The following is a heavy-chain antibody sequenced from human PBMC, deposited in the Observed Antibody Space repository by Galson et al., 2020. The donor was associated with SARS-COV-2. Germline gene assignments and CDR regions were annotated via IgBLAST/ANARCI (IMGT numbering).Heavy chain of an antibody. CDR2: ISSSSSYI. Sequence: GGSLRLSCAASGFTFSSYSMNWVRQAPGKGLEWVSSISSSSSYIYYVDSVKGRFTISRDNAKNSLYLQMNSLRAEDTAVYYCARDPYCTNGVCYSNWFDPWGQGTLVTVSS. J-gene: IGHJ5*02. CDR3: ARDPYCTNGVCYSNWFDP. D-gene: IGHD2-8*01. CDR1: GFTFSSYS. V-gene: IGHV3-21*01.